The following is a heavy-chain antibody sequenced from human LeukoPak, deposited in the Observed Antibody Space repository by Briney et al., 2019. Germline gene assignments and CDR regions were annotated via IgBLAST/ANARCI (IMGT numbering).Heavy chain of an antibody. J-gene: IGHJ4*02. CDR3: AKGSFYDSSGYYDY. Sequence: PGGSLRLSCAASGFTFDDYAMHWVRQAPGKGLEWVSGISWNSGSIVYADSVKGRFTISRDNAKHSLYLQMNSLRAEDTALYYCAKGSFYDSSGYYDYWGQGTLVTVSS. CDR1: GFTFDDYA. V-gene: IGHV3-9*01. CDR2: ISWNSGSI. D-gene: IGHD3-22*01.